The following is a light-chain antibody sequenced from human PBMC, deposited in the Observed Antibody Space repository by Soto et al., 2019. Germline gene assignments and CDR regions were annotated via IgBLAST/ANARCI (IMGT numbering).Light chain of an antibody. CDR1: QSISRH. CDR3: QQYGSSRT. CDR2: DGS. J-gene: IGKJ1*01. V-gene: IGKV3-20*01. Sequence: RASQSISRHLAWYRQHPGQPPLLLIYDGSNRATGIPARFSGSGSGTDFTLTISKLEPEDFEVYYCQQYGSSRTFGQGTKVDI.